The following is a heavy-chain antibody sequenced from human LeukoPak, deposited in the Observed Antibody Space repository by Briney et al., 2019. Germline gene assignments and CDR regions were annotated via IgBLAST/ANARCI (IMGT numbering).Heavy chain of an antibody. V-gene: IGHV4-59*01. CDR2: IYYSGST. CDR1: GASISSYY. CDR3: ARAPNYYYYYMDV. J-gene: IGHJ6*03. Sequence: SETLSLTCTVSGASISSYYWSWIRQPPGKGLEWIGYIYYSGSTNYNPSLKSRVTISIDTSKNQFSLRLSSVTAADTAVYYCARAPNYYYYYMDVWGKGTTVTVSS.